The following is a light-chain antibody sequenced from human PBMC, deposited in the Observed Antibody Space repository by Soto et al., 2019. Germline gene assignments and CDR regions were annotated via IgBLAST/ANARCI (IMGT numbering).Light chain of an antibody. CDR2: AAS. J-gene: IGKJ1*01. CDR1: QSISSY. V-gene: IGKV1-39*01. CDR3: QQSYSTPPWT. Sequence: DIQMTQSPSSLSASVGDRVTITCRASQSISSYLNWYQQKPGKAPKLLIYAASSLQSGVPSRFSGSGSGTDFTLTISSLQPEDFANDYCQQSYSTPPWTFGQGTKVEIK.